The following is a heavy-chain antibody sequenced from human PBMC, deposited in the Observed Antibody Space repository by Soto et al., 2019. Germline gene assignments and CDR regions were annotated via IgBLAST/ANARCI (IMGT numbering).Heavy chain of an antibody. Sequence: SETLSLTCTVSGGSVSSGSYYWSWIRQPPGKGLEWIGYIYYSGSTNYNPSLKSRVTISVDTSKNQFSLKLSSVTAADTAVYYCASGYSSPSYYYYGMDVWGQGTTVTVSS. J-gene: IGHJ6*02. V-gene: IGHV4-61*01. D-gene: IGHD6-6*01. CDR2: IYYSGST. CDR3: ASGYSSPSYYYYGMDV. CDR1: GGSVSSGSYY.